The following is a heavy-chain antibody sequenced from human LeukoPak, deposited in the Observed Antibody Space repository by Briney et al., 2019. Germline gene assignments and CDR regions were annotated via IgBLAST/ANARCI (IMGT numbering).Heavy chain of an antibody. V-gene: IGHV1-69*01. Sequence: GASVKVSCTASGGTFSSYAISWVRQAPGQGLEWMGGIIPIFGTANYAQKFQGRVTITADESTSTAYMELSSLRSEDTAVYYCARGRSHMVRGRVFDYWGQGTLVTVSS. CDR1: GGTFSSYA. CDR3: ARGRSHMVRGRVFDY. D-gene: IGHD3-10*01. J-gene: IGHJ4*02. CDR2: IIPIFGTA.